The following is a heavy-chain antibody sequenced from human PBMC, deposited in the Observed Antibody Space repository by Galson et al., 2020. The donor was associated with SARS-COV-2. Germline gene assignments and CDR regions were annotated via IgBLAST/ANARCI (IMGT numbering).Heavy chain of an antibody. Sequence: GESLKISCTGSGFPLDEYTMSWVRQAPGKGLEWVGFIRSKTFGGTTEYAASVKGRFTLSRDDSIGIAYLQMNSLKTEDTGVYYCTRDPSNWGSYFDFWGQGTLVTVSS. V-gene: IGHV3-49*04. D-gene: IGHD7-27*01. J-gene: IGHJ4*02. CDR2: IRSKTFGGTT. CDR1: GFPLDEYT. CDR3: TRDPSNWGSYFDF.